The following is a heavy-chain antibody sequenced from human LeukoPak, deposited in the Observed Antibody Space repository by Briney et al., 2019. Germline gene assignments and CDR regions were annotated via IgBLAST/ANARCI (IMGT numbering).Heavy chain of an antibody. Sequence: GASVKVSCKASGYTFTSYGISWVRQAPGQGLEWMGRIIPILGIANNAQKFQGRVTITADKSTSTAYMELSSLRSEDTAVYYCATGTRLYYDSSGYYSIDDWGQGTLVTVSS. CDR3: ATGTRLYYDSSGYYSIDD. CDR2: IIPILGIA. D-gene: IGHD3-22*01. J-gene: IGHJ4*02. V-gene: IGHV1-69*04. CDR1: GYTFTSYG.